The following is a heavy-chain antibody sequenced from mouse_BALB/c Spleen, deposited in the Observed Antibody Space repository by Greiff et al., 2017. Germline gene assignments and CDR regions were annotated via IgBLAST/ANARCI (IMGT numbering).Heavy chain of an antibody. Sequence: EVQLQQSGGGLVQPGGSLKLSCAASGFTFSSYGMSWVRQTPDKRLELVATINSNGGSTYYPDSVKGRFTISRDNAKNTLYLQMSSLKSEDTAMYYCARERTEGYDGSSYWYFDVWGAGTTVTVSS. D-gene: IGHD2-3*01. CDR1: GFTFSSYG. CDR2: INSNGGST. V-gene: IGHV5-6-3*01. CDR3: ARERTEGYDGSSYWYFDV. J-gene: IGHJ1*01.